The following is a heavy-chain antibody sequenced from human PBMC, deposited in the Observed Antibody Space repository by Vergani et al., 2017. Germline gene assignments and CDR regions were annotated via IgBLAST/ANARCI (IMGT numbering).Heavy chain of an antibody. D-gene: IGHD3-22*01. CDR3: AIFTYYYDSSGYY. V-gene: IGHV3-23*01. Sequence: EVQLLESGGGLVQPGGSLRLSCAASGFTFSSYAMSWVRQAPGKGLEWVSAISGSGGSTYYADSVKGRFTISRDNSKNTLYLQMNSLRAEDMAVYYCAIFTYYYDSSGYYWGQGTLVTVSS. CDR2: ISGSGGST. J-gene: IGHJ4*02. CDR1: GFTFSSYA.